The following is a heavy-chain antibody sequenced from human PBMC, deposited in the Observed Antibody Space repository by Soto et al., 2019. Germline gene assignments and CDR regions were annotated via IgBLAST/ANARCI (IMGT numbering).Heavy chain of an antibody. CDR1: GFTFSNAW. V-gene: IGHV3-15*01. CDR2: IKSKTDGGTT. J-gene: IGHJ4*02. CDR3: TTEGPDYDILTGYYS. D-gene: IGHD3-9*01. Sequence: EVQLVESGGGLVKPGGSLRLSCAASGFTFSNAWMSWVRQAPGKGLEWVGRIKSKTDGGTTDYAAPVKGRFTISRDDSKNTLYLQMNRLKTEDTAVYYCTTEGPDYDILTGYYSWGQGTLVTVSS.